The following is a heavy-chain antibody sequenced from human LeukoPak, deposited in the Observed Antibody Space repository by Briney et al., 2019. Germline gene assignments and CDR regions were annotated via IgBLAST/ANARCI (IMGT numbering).Heavy chain of an antibody. V-gene: IGHV3-30*02. CDR1: GFTFSSYW. CDR2: IRYDGSNK. CDR3: AKDYGDYYAFDI. D-gene: IGHD4-17*01. J-gene: IGHJ3*02. Sequence: PGGSLRLSCAASGFTFSSYWMSWVRQAPGKGLEWVAFIRYDGSNKYYADSVKGRFTISRDNSKNTLYLQMNSLRAEDTAVYYCAKDYGDYYAFDIWGQGTMVTVSS.